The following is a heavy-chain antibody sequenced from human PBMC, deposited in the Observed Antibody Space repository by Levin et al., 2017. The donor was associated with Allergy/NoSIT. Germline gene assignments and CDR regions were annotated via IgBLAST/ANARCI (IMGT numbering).Heavy chain of an antibody. D-gene: IGHD2-8*01. CDR2: IYSDGDT. CDR3: ASAPCTNGVSCGFDY. Sequence: GESLKISCAASGFTVSSNYMSWVRQAPGKGLESVSVIYSDGDTYYADSVKGRFTISRDNSKNTLYLQMNSLRAEDTSVYYCASAPCTNGVSCGFDYWGQGTLVTVSS. J-gene: IGHJ4*02. CDR1: GFTVSSNY. V-gene: IGHV3-66*01.